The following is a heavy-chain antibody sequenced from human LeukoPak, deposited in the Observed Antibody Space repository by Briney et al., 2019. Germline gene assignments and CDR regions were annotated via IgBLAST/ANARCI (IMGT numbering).Heavy chain of an antibody. Sequence: GRSLRLSCAASGFTFSSYGMHWVRQAPGKGLEWVSVIYSGGSTYYADSVKGRFTISRDNSKNTLYLQMNSLRAEDTAVYYCARVQYDLYYFDYWGQGTLVTVSS. CDR2: IYSGGST. D-gene: IGHD3-3*01. J-gene: IGHJ4*02. CDR1: GFTFSSYG. CDR3: ARVQYDLYYFDY. V-gene: IGHV3-66*01.